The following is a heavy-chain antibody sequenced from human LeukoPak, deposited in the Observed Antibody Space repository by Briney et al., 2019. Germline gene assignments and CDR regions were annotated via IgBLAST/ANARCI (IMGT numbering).Heavy chain of an antibody. Sequence: ASVKVSCKASRYTFTRYYMHWVRQAPGQGLEWMGIINPSGGATSYAQKFQGRVSLTRDTSTNTVYMELSSLRCEDTAVYFCARATLSDYYFNYWGQGTLVTVSS. CDR3: ARATLSDYYFNY. CDR2: INPSGGAT. J-gene: IGHJ4*02. V-gene: IGHV1-46*01. CDR1: RYTFTRYY.